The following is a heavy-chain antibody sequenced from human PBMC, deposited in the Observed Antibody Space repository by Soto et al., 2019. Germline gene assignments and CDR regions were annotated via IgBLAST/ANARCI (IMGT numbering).Heavy chain of an antibody. CDR1: GFTFSSYG. CDR2: ISYDGSNK. J-gene: IGHJ4*02. V-gene: IGHV3-30*18. Sequence: QVQLVESGGGVVQPGRSLRLSCAASGFTFSSYGMHWVRQAPGKGLELVAVISYDGSNKHYADSVKGRFTMSRDNSKDTLYLQMSSMRAEDTAVYYCAKVFGQGATSSPCWGQGTLVTFAA. CDR3: AKVFGQGATSSPC. D-gene: IGHD1-26*01.